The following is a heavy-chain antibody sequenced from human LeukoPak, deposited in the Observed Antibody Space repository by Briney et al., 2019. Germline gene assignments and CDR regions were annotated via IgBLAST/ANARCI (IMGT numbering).Heavy chain of an antibody. J-gene: IGHJ4*02. CDR1: GGTFSSYA. CDR3: ARVGYCSSTSCQPGDY. D-gene: IGHD2-2*01. V-gene: IGHV1-69*06. CDR2: IIPIFGKA. Sequence: SVKVSCKASGGTFSSYAISWVRQAPGQGLEWMGGIIPIFGKANYAQKFQGRVTITADKSTSTAYMELSSLRSEDTAVYYCARVGYCSSTSCQPGDYWGQGTLVTVSS.